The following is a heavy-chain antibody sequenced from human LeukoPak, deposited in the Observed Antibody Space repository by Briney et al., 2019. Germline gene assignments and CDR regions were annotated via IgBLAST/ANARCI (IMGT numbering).Heavy chain of an antibody. CDR1: GFSLSNAW. V-gene: IGHV3-74*01. CDR3: ASSTQISKYADY. CDR2: INSDGSIT. D-gene: IGHD2-2*01. J-gene: IGHJ4*02. Sequence: GGSLRLSCAASGFSLSNAWMSWVREAPGKGLVWVSRINSDGSITTYADSVRGRFTISRDNAKSTLYLQMNSLRAEDTAVYYCASSTQISKYADYWGQGALVTVSS.